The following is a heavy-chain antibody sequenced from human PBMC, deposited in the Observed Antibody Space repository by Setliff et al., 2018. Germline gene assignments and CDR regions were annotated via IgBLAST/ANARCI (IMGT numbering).Heavy chain of an antibody. CDR1: GYTFTTYG. V-gene: IGHV1-69*05. CDR2: IIPIFGTA. J-gene: IGHJ5*02. D-gene: IGHD1-1*01. CDR3: ARHTGTAWVDWFDP. Sequence: GASVKVSCKASGYTFTTYGISWVRQAPGQGLEWMGGIIPIFGTANYAQKFQGRVTITTDESTSTAYMELSSLRSEDTAVYYCARHTGTAWVDWFDPWGQGTLVTVSS.